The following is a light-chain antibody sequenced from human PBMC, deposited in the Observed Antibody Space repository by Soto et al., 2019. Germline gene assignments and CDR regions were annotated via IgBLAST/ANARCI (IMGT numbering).Light chain of an antibody. CDR3: AAWDDSLNAYV. Sequence: QSVLTQPPSASGTPGQRVTISCSGSSSNIGSNTVNWYQQLPGTAPKLLIYSNNERPSGVPGRFSGSKSGTSASLAISGLQSEDEADFYCAAWDDSLNAYVIGTGTKVTVL. J-gene: IGLJ1*01. CDR1: SSNIGSNT. V-gene: IGLV1-44*01. CDR2: SNN.